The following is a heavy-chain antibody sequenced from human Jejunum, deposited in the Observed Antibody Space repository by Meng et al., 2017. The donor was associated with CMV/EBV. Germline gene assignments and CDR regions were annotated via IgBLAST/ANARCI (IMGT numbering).Heavy chain of an antibody. V-gene: IGHV1-2*02. CDR2: INPNTGDT. Sequence: ASAYTFPDYYMQWVRQAPGQGLEWMGWINPNTGDTNYAQKFQGRVTMTRDMSINTVYMELTRLRSDDTAVYYCAKDGGSYLDYYFDYWGQGTLVTVSS. J-gene: IGHJ4*02. CDR3: AKDGGSYLDYYFDY. CDR1: AYTFPDYY. D-gene: IGHD1-26*01.